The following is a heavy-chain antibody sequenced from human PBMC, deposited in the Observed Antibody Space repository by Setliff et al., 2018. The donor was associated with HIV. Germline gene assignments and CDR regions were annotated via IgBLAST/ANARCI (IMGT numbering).Heavy chain of an antibody. D-gene: IGHD3-16*01. Sequence: SETLSLTCTVSGGSISSYYWSWIRQPPGKGLEWIGYIYYSGSTNYNPSLKSRVTISVDTSNNQFSLTLRPVTAADTAVYYCARAAYSGTYLWEPATDLWGRGSLVTVSS. V-gene: IGHV4-59*08. CDR1: GGSISSYY. CDR2: IYYSGST. J-gene: IGHJ2*01. CDR3: ARAAYSGTYLWEPATDL.